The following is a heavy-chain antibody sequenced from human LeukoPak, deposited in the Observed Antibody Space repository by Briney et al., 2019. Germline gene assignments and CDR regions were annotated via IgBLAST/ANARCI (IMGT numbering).Heavy chain of an antibody. Sequence: PGGSLRLSCAASGFTFSSYSMSWVRQAPGKGLEWVSGITASGTNTSYADSVKGRFTTSRDNSKNTQYLQMNSLRADDTAVYYCAKGVRRVIRDAFDIWGQGTVVTVSS. CDR3: AKGVRRVIRDAFDI. V-gene: IGHV3-23*01. J-gene: IGHJ3*02. CDR1: GFTFSSYS. CDR2: ITASGTNT. D-gene: IGHD3-10*01.